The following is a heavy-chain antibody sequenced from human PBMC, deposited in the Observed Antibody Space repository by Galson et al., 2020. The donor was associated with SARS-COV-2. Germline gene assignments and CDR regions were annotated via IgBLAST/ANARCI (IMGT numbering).Heavy chain of an antibody. CDR3: ASPYLAAASFFGAFDL. Sequence: GSLRLSCSASGFIFTNYEMNWVRQAPGKGLEWVSYISDSGTNIYYADSVKGRFTISRDSTKNSVYLHMTSVRAEDTAVYYCASPYLAAASFFGAFDLWGRGTMVTVSS. J-gene: IGHJ3*01. D-gene: IGHD6-13*01. CDR1: GFIFTNYE. V-gene: IGHV3-48*03. CDR2: ISDSGTNI.